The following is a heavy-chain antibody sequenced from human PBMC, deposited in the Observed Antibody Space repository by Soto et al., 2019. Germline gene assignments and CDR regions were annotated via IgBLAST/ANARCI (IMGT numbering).Heavy chain of an antibody. CDR3: ARDQKGYRYFDY. D-gene: IGHD5-12*01. V-gene: IGHV1-3*01. CDR2: TNAGNGNT. J-gene: IGHJ4*02. Sequence: ASVKVSCTASGYTFTSYAMHWVRQAPGQRLEWMGWTNAGNGNTKYSQKFQGRVTITRDTSASTAYMELSSLRSEDTAVYYCARDQKGYRYFDYWGQGTLVTVSS. CDR1: GYTFTSYA.